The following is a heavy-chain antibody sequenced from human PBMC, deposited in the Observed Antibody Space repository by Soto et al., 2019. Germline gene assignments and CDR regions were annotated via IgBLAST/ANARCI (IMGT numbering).Heavy chain of an antibody. D-gene: IGHD3-10*01. CDR1: GFSLTTSEVG. V-gene: IGHV2-5*02. Sequence: QITLKESGPTLVKPTQTLTLTCTFSGFSLTTSEVGVGWIRQPPGKALEWLALIYWDDDERYNPSLENRLIITKDSSKNQVVLSMTNTEPVDATTYYCAPRRRVSGSYSFDYWGQGTLVIVSS. CDR3: APRRRVSGSYSFDY. CDR2: IYWDDDE. J-gene: IGHJ4*02.